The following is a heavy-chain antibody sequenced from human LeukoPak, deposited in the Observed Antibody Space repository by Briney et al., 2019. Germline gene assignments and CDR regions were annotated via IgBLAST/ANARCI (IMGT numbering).Heavy chain of an antibody. J-gene: IGHJ4*02. Sequence: PGGSLRLSFAASGFTFSDYSMTWIRQAPGKGLEWVSYISSDGSFVQYTDSVKGRFTISRDNAKNSLFLQMGSLRAEDTATYYCARDLERGLGDLCEFWGQGTLVSVSS. CDR3: ARDLERGLGDLCEF. D-gene: IGHD3-10*01. V-gene: IGHV3-11*01. CDR1: GFTFSDYS. CDR2: ISSDGSFV.